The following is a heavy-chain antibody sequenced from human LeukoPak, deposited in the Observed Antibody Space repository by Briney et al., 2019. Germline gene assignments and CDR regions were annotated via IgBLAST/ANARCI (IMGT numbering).Heavy chain of an antibody. Sequence: PGGSLRLSCAASGFTFSSYAMHWVRQAPGKGLEWVSAISGSGGSTYYADSVKGRFTISRDNSKNTLYLQMNSLRAEDTAVYYCAKVSNWELLPIDYWGQGTLVTVSS. CDR1: GFTFSSYA. CDR2: ISGSGGST. CDR3: AKVSNWELLPIDY. V-gene: IGHV3-23*01. D-gene: IGHD1-26*01. J-gene: IGHJ4*02.